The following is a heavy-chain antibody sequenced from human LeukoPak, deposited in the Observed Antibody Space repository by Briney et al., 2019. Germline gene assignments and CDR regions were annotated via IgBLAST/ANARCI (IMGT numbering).Heavy chain of an antibody. CDR1: GFTFSSYW. J-gene: IGHJ4*02. CDR3: VREGPPQGRPWSGWYPFDF. Sequence: GGSLRLSCAASGFTFSSYWMTWVRQAPGKGLEWVANIRGDGSERFYVGYLKGRFTMSRDNAKNSLYLQMNSLRVDDTAVYYCVREGPPQGRPWSGWYPFDFWGQGILVTVSS. V-gene: IGHV3-7*01. CDR2: IRGDGSER. D-gene: IGHD3-3*01.